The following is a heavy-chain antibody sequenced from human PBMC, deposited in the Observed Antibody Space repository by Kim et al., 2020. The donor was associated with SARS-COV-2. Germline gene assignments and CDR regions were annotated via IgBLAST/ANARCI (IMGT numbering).Heavy chain of an antibody. J-gene: IGHJ4*02. CDR1: GVTFSRSA. V-gene: IGHV3-30*18. CDR2: ISSDGSNK. CDR3: AKGDDSSGFLGGYFDY. D-gene: IGHD3-22*01. Sequence: GGSLRLSCAASGVTFSRSAIHWVRQAPGKVLEWVAVISSDGSNKDYADSVKGRFTISRDNSKNTIYLQMNSLRTEDTALYYCAKGDDSSGFLGGYFDYWGQGTLVTVSS.